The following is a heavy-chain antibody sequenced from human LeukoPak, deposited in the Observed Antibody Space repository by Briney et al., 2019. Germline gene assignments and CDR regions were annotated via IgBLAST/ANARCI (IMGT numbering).Heavy chain of an antibody. CDR1: GYTFPSYW. Sequence: GESLKISCEGSGYTFPSYWIGWVRQMPGKGLEWMGIILPGDSGTRYSPYFQGHVTISADKSISTAYLQWSSLKASDTAMYYCTTYTFGFYWGQGTLVTVSS. J-gene: IGHJ4*02. CDR3: TTYTFGFY. V-gene: IGHV5-51*01. D-gene: IGHD1-14*01. CDR2: ILPGDSGT.